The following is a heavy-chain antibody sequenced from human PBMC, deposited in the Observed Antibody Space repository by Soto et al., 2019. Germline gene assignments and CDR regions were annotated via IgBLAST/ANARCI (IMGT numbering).Heavy chain of an antibody. CDR1: EFTFSSYA. V-gene: IGHV3-30-3*01. CDR2: ISYDGSNK. J-gene: IGHJ3*02. CDR3: ARPTEPDSSGYYYEAFDI. D-gene: IGHD3-22*01. Sequence: PGGPLGLSWPALEFTFSSYAMHWVRQAPGKGLEWVAVISYDGSNKYYADSVKGRFTISRDNSKNTLYLQMNSLRAEDTAVYYCARPTEPDSSGYYYEAFDIWGQGTMVTVSS.